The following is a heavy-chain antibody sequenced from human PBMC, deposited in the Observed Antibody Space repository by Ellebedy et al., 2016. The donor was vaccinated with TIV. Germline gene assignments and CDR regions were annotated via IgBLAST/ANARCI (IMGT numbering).Heavy chain of an antibody. D-gene: IGHD6-13*01. CDR2: ISTIGKSI. CDR3: ARPAATYSSSWYDFDC. J-gene: IGHJ4*02. CDR1: GFTFSSFT. Sequence: GESVKISCAASGFTFSSFTMNWVRQAPGKGLEWVSSISTIGKSIHIADSVKGRFTVSRDNTKNSLYLEMSSLRVEDTAIYYCARPAATYSSSWYDFDCWGQGTLVTVSS. V-gene: IGHV3-21*01.